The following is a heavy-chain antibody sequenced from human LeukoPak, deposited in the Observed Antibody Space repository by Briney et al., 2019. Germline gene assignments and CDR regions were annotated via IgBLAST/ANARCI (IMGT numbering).Heavy chain of an antibody. J-gene: IGHJ5*02. CDR3: AGAYYDFWSGYPTGWFDP. Sequence: PSETLSLTCTVSGGSISSYYWSWIRQPPGKGLEWIGYTYYSGSTNYNPSLKSRVTISVDTSKNQFSLKLSSVTAADTAVYYCAGAYYDFWSGYPTGWFDPWGQGTLVTVSS. V-gene: IGHV4-59*01. D-gene: IGHD3-3*01. CDR1: GGSISSYY. CDR2: TYYSGST.